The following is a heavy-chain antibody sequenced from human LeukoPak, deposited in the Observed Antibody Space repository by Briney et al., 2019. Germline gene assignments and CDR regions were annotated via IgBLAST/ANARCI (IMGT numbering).Heavy chain of an antibody. V-gene: IGHV1-18*01. CDR1: GYTLTSFG. CDR2: ISAYNGNT. J-gene: IGHJ5*02. D-gene: IGHD6-6*01. CDR3: ARVVHRYSSSSGLFDP. Sequence: GASVKVSCKPSGYTLTSFGTSWVRQAPGQGREWMGWISAYNGNTNYAQKIQGRVTMTTDTFTSTADMELRRLKSDDTAVYYYARVVHRYSSSSGLFDPWGQGTLVTVSS.